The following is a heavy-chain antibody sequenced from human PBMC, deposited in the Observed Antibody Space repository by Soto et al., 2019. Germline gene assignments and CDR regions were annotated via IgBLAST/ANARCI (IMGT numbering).Heavy chain of an antibody. CDR2: IYYSGST. V-gene: IGHV4-30-4*01. CDR1: GGSISSGDYY. D-gene: IGHD5-18*01. Sequence: PSETLSLTCTVSGGSISSGDYYWSWIRQPPGKGLEWIGYIYYSGSTYYNPSLKSRVTISVDTSKNQFSLKLSSVTAADTAVYYCARSPEWIQVWLHFDYWGQGTLVTVSS. J-gene: IGHJ4*02. CDR3: ARSPEWIQVWLHFDY.